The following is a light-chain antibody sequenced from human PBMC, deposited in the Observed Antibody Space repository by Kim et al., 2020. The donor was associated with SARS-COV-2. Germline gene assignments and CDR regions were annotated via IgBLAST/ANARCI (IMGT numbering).Light chain of an antibody. CDR3: QQYDSAPRT. Sequence: LSPGESATLSCRASQSVARSYLAWYQQKPGQAPRLLIYRASSRATGIPDRFSGSGSGTDFTLTISRLEPEDFAVYYCQQYDSAPRTFGQGTKLEI. J-gene: IGKJ2*01. V-gene: IGKV3-20*01. CDR1: QSVARSY. CDR2: RAS.